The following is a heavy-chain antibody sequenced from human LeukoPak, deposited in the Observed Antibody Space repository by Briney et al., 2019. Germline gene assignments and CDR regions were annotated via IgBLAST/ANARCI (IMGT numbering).Heavy chain of an antibody. CDR2: IYYSGST. J-gene: IGHJ4*02. Sequence: PSETLSLTCTVSGGSISSSSYYWGWIRQPPGKGLEWIGSIYYSGSTYYNPSLKSRVTISVDTSKNQFSLKLSSVTAAGTAVYYCASYSTYYYDSSGYPNWGQGTLVTVSS. CDR1: GGSISSSSYY. V-gene: IGHV4-39*01. D-gene: IGHD3-22*01. CDR3: ASYSTYYYDSSGYPN.